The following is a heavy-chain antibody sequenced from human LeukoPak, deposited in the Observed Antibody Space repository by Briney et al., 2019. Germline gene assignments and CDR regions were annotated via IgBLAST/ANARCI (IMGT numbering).Heavy chain of an antibody. Sequence: GGSLRLSCAASGFTFSSYTMSWVRQAPGKGLEWVSAITTSDDNTYYADSVKGRFTVSRDNSKNTLFLQMNSLRAEDTAVYYCAKDGGLWVSAHWGDSWGRGTLVTVSS. J-gene: IGHJ4*02. D-gene: IGHD7-27*01. CDR3: AKDGGLWVSAHWGDS. CDR1: GFTFSSYT. V-gene: IGHV3-23*01. CDR2: ITTSDDNT.